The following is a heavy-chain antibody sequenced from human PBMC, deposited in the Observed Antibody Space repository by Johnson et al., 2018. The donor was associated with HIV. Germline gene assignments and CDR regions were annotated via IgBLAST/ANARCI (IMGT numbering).Heavy chain of an antibody. V-gene: IGHV3-20*04. CDR2: INWNGGST. CDR3: ASWSWGLRWSGFDI. D-gene: IGHD4-23*01. J-gene: IGHJ3*02. Sequence: VQLVESGGGVVRPGGSLRLSCAASGFTFDDYGMNWVRQAPGKGPEWVSGINWNGGSTYYADSVKGRFTISRDNSKNTLYLQMNSLRAEDTAVYYCASWSWGLRWSGFDIWGQGTMVTVSS. CDR1: GFTFDDYG.